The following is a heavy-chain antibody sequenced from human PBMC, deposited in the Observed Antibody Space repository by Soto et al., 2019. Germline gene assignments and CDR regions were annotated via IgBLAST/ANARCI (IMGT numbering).Heavy chain of an antibody. J-gene: IGHJ2*01. Sequence: PWGSLKLSCAASGFTVSSYDMHWVRQATGKGLEWVSAIGTAGDTYYADSVKGRFTISREKAKNSLYLQMNSLRAGDTAVYYCARSARWLQSRYFDLWGRGTLVTVSS. D-gene: IGHD5-12*01. CDR2: IGTAGDT. CDR3: ARSARWLQSRYFDL. V-gene: IGHV3-13*01. CDR1: GFTVSSYD.